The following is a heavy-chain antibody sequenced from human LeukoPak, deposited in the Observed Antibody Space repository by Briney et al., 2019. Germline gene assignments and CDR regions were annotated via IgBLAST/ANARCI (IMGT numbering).Heavy chain of an antibody. J-gene: IGHJ4*02. V-gene: IGHV4-59*08. CDR3: ARSSRGYFDY. CDR1: GGSISSYY. Sequence: SETLSLTCTVSGGSISSYYWNWIRQPPGKGLEWIGYIYYSGSTNYYPSLKSRVTISLDTSKNRFSLKLSSVTAADTAVYYCARSSRGYFDYWGQGTLVTVSS. CDR2: IYYSGST. D-gene: IGHD1-1*01.